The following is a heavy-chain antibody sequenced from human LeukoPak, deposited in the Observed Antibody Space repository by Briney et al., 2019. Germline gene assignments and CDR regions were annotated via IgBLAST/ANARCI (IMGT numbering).Heavy chain of an antibody. V-gene: IGHV3-66*01. CDR1: GFTVSSNY. J-gene: IGHJ4*02. CDR3: ATGIIAARLCHY. CDR2: IYNSGNT. Sequence: QPGGSLRLSCAASGFTVSSNYMTWVRQAPGKGLEWVSVIYNSGNTYYADSVKGRLTISRDNSKNTLSLQMNSLRAEDTAVYYCATGIIAARLCHYWGQGTLVTVSS. D-gene: IGHD6-6*01.